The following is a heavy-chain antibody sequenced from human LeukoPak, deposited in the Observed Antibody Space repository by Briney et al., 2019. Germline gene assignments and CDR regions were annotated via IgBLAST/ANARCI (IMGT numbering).Heavy chain of an antibody. CDR1: SGSVSNGDYY. V-gene: IGHV4-61*08. CDR2: IYYTGSA. CDR3: ARSRNYYGSGDY. J-gene: IGHJ4*02. D-gene: IGHD3-10*01. Sequence: SETLSLTCTVSSGSVSNGDYYWSWLRQPPGKALEWIGYIYYTGSAYYNPSLGGRVTLSVDTSKNQFSVKLSSVTAADTAVYYCARSRNYYGSGDYWGQGTLVTVSS.